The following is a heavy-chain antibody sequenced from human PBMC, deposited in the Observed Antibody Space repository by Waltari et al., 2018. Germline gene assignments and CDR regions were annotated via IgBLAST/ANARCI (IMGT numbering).Heavy chain of an antibody. CDR2: IHHSGST. Sequence: QVQLQQWGAGLLKPSETLSLTCAVYGGSFSGYYWSWIRQPPGKGLEWIGEIHHSGSTNYNPSLKSRVTISVDTSKNQFSLKLSSVTAADTAVYYCARARGLSNGSGSYYYWGQGTLVTVSS. CDR1: GGSFSGYY. D-gene: IGHD3-10*01. CDR3: ARARGLSNGSGSYYY. J-gene: IGHJ4*02. V-gene: IGHV4-34*01.